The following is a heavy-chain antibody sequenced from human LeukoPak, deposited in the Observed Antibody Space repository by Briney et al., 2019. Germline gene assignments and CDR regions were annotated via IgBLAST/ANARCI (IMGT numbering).Heavy chain of an antibody. CDR1: GGSISSYY. J-gene: IGHJ4*02. CDR3: ANLGAAGSFDY. Sequence: SETLSLTCTVSGGSISSYYWSWIRQPPGKGLEWIGYIYYSGSTYYNPSLKSRVTISVDTSKNQFSLKLSSVTAADTAVYYCANLGAAGSFDYWGQGTLVTVSS. V-gene: IGHV4-59*12. D-gene: IGHD6-13*01. CDR2: IYYSGST.